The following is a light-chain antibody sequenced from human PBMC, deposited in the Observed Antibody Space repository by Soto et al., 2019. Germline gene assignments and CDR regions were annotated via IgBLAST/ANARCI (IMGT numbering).Light chain of an antibody. J-gene: IGKJ1*01. CDR1: QSVSSSY. CDR3: QQYGSSPRT. CDR2: GAS. Sequence: EIVLTRSPRTLSLSPGERATLSCRASQSVSSSYLAWYQQKPGQAPRLLIYGASSRATGIPDRFSGSGSGTDFTLTISRLEPEDFAVYYCQQYGSSPRTFGQGTKVEIK. V-gene: IGKV3-20*01.